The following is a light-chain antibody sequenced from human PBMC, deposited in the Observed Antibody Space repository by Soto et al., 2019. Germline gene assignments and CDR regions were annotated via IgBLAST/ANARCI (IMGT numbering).Light chain of an antibody. V-gene: IGLV1-40*01. CDR2: ANS. J-gene: IGLJ2*01. CDR3: QSYDTSLSVV. Sequence: VHWFQQLPGTAPKLLIYANSNRPSGVPDRFSGSKSGTSASLAITGLQAEDEADYYCQSYDTSLSVVFGGGTKLTVL.